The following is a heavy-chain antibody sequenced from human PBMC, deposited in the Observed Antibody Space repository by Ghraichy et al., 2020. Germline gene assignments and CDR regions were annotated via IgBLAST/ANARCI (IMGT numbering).Heavy chain of an antibody. CDR3: ANYVWGSYPIW. CDR2: ISGTDGGT. Sequence: LSLTCATSGFTFSSYAMSWVRQAPGKGLEWVSAISGTDGGTYYADSVKGRFTISRDNSKNTLYMQMNSLRAEDTAVYYCANYVWGSYPIWWGQGTLVTVSS. D-gene: IGHD3-16*02. J-gene: IGHJ4*02. V-gene: IGHV3-23*01. CDR1: GFTFSSYA.